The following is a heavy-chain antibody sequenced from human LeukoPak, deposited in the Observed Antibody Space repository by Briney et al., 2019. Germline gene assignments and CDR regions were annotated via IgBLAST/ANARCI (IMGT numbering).Heavy chain of an antibody. Sequence: SETLSLTCTVSGGSISSGDYYWSWIRQPPGKGLEWIGYIYYSGSTYYNPSLKSRVTISVDTSKNQFSLKLSSVTAADTAVYYCARDSGGSWFDPWGRGTLVTVSS. CDR2: IYYSGST. J-gene: IGHJ5*02. V-gene: IGHV4-30-4*01. CDR1: GGSISSGDYY. D-gene: IGHD3-16*01. CDR3: ARDSGGSWFDP.